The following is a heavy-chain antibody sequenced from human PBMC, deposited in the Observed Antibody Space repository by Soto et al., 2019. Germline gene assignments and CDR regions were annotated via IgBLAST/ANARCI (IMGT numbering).Heavy chain of an antibody. CDR2: FDPEDGET. CDR3: ATDCSGGSCYSSALDY. CDR1: GYTFSAYY. Sequence: GASVKVSCKASGYTFSAYYMHWVRQAPGQGLEWMGGFDPEDGETIYAQKFQGRVTMTEDTSTDTAYMELSSLRSEDTAVYYCATDCSGGSCYSSALDYWGQGTLVTVSS. D-gene: IGHD2-15*01. V-gene: IGHV1-24*01. J-gene: IGHJ4*02.